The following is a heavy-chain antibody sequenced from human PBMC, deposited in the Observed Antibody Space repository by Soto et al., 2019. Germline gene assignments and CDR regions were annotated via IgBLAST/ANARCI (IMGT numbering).Heavy chain of an antibody. Sequence: SLRLSCAASGFTFDDYAMHWVRQAPGKGLEWVSGISWNSGSIGYADSVKGRFTISRDNAKNSLYLQMNSLRAEDTALYYCAKDGEYSSAWYYFDYWGQGTPVTVSS. CDR3: AKDGEYSSAWYYFDY. V-gene: IGHV3-9*01. CDR1: GFTFDDYA. CDR2: ISWNSGSI. D-gene: IGHD6-19*01. J-gene: IGHJ4*02.